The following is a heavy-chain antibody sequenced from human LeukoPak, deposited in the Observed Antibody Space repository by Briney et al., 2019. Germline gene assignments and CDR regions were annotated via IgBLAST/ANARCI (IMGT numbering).Heavy chain of an antibody. D-gene: IGHD3-22*01. V-gene: IGHV1-2*02. CDR1: GYTFTGYY. CDR2: INPNSGGT. Sequence: ASVKVSCKASGYTFTGYYMHWVRQAPGQGLEWMGWINPNSGGTNYAQKFQGRVTMTRDTSISTAYMELSRLRSDDTAVYYCARVCYYDSTRIDYWGQGTLVTVSS. CDR3: ARVCYYDSTRIDY. J-gene: IGHJ4*02.